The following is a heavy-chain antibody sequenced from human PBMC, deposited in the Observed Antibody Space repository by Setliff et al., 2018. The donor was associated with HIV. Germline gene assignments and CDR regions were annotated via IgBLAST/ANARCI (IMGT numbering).Heavy chain of an antibody. D-gene: IGHD3-3*01. V-gene: IGHV4-59*01. CDR1: GGSISSYY. CDR3: ARIFGDQGYYYGMDV. Sequence: SETLSLTCTVSGGSISSYYWSWIRQPPGKGLEWIGYIYYSGSTNYNPSLKSRVTISVDTSKNQFSLKLSSVIAADTAVYYCARIFGDQGYYYGMDVWCQGTTVTV. J-gene: IGHJ6*02. CDR2: IYYSGST.